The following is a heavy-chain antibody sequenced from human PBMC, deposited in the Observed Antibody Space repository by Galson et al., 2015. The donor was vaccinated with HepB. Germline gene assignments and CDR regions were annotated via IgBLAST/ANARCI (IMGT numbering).Heavy chain of an antibody. CDR1: GYTFTSYG. J-gene: IGHJ4*02. D-gene: IGHD4-17*01. CDR3: ARGSTLYDYGDYAFFDY. Sequence: SVKVSCKASGYTFTSYGISWVRQAPGQGLEWMGWTSAYNGNTNYAQKLQGRVTMTTDTSTSTAYMELRSLRSDDTAVYYCARGSTLYDYGDYAFFDYWGQGTLVTVSS. CDR2: TSAYNGNT. V-gene: IGHV1-18*01.